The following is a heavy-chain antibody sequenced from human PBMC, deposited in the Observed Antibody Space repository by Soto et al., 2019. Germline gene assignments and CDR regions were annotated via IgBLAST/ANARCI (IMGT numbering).Heavy chain of an antibody. CDR3: ARVGDMTYKD. D-gene: IGHD3-3*01. Sequence: QVQLVESGGGLVKPGESLRLSCAASGFTFSDHYVTWIRQARGKGLEWVSYISSSGSTIYYADSVKGRFTISRDNAENSLYLKMNSLRAEDTAVYYCARVGDMTYKDWGQGTLVTVSS. J-gene: IGHJ4*02. CDR1: GFTFSDHY. V-gene: IGHV3-11*04. CDR2: ISSSGSTI.